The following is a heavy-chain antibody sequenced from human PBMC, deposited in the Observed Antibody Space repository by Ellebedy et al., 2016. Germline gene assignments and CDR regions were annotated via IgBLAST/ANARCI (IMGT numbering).Heavy chain of an antibody. V-gene: IGHV1-18*01. Sequence: ASVKVSXKASGYTFTSYGISWVRQAPGQGLEWMGWISAYNGNTNYAQKLQGRVTMTTDTSTSTAYMELRSLRSDDTAVYYCARNDLRYFDWSPAANWFDPWGQGTLVTVSS. CDR3: ARNDLRYFDWSPAANWFDP. CDR1: GYTFTSYG. D-gene: IGHD3-9*01. J-gene: IGHJ5*02. CDR2: ISAYNGNT.